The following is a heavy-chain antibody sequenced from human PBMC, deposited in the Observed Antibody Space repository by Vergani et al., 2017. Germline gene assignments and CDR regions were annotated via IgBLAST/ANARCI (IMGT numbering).Heavy chain of an antibody. V-gene: IGHV4-59*01. J-gene: IGHJ5*02. D-gene: IGHD2-2*01. CDR3: SRDQGYCSSTSCPGWFDP. CDR1: GGSISSYY. CDR2: IYYSWST. Sequence: QVQLQESGPGLVKPSETLSLTCTVSGGSISSYYWSWIRQPPGKGLEWIGYIYYSWSTTYNPSLKSRVTISVDTSKKQFSLKLSSVTAADTAGYYCSRDQGYCSSTSCPGWFDPWGQGTLVTVSS.